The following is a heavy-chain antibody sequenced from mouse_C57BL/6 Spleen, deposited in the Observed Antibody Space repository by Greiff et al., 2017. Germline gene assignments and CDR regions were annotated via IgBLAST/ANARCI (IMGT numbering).Heavy chain of an antibody. CDR1: GFTFSNYW. Sequence: DVKLVESGGGLVQPGGSMKLSCVASGFTFSNYWMNWVRQSPEKGLEWVAQIRLKSDNYATHSAESVKGRFTISRDDSKSSVYLQMTNLRAEDTGMYYCSEVEDGYDAGYYDAMDYWGQETAVTVS. CDR2: IRLKSDNYAT. V-gene: IGHV6-3*01. J-gene: IGHJ4*01. D-gene: IGHD2-2*01. CDR3: SEVEDGYDAGYYDAMDY.